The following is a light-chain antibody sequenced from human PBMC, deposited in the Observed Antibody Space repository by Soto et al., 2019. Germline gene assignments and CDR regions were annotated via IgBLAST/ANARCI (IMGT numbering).Light chain of an antibody. V-gene: IGLV2-14*01. CDR1: SSDVGGYNY. Sequence: SVLTQPASVSGSPGQSITISCTGTSSDVGGYNYVSWYQQHPGKAPKLMIYEVSNRPSGVSNRFFGSKSGNAASLTISGLQAEDEADYYCSSYTSRSSHYVFGTGTRSPS. J-gene: IGLJ1*01. CDR2: EVS. CDR3: SSYTSRSSHYV.